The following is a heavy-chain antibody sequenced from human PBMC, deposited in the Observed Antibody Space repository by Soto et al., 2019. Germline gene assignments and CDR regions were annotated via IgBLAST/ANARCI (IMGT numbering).Heavy chain of an antibody. CDR3: ARHETEGGYSGYDLARGNWFDP. CDR1: GGSISSGGYY. D-gene: IGHD5-12*01. J-gene: IGHJ5*02. V-gene: IGHV4-31*03. CDR2: IYYSGST. Sequence: SETLSLTCTVSGGSISSGGYYWSWIRQHPGKGLEWIGYIYYSGSTYYNPSLKSRVTISVETSKNQFSLKLSSVTAADTAVYYCARHETEGGYSGYDLARGNWFDPWGQGTLVTVSS.